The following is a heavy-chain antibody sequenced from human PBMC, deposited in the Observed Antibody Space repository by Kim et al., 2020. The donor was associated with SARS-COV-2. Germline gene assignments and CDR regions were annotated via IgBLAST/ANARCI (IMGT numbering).Heavy chain of an antibody. J-gene: IGHJ4*02. CDR2: INHSGST. CDR3: ARGRLGTWIQLWHNSYYFDY. Sequence: SETLSLTCAVYGGSFSGYYWSWIRQPPGKGLEWIGEINHSGSTNYNPSLKSRVTISVDTSKNQFSLKLSSVTAADTAVYYCARGRLGTWIQLWHNSYYFDYWGQGTLVTVSS. V-gene: IGHV4-34*01. D-gene: IGHD5-18*01. CDR1: GGSFSGYY.